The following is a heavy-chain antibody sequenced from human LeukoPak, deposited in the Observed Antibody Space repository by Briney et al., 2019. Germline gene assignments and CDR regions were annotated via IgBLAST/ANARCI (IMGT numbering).Heavy chain of an antibody. J-gene: IGHJ5*02. CDR1: GYTFTSYD. D-gene: IGHD3-22*01. V-gene: IGHV1-8*01. CDR3: ARGNYYDSSGYNWFDP. Sequence: ASVKVSCKASGYTFTSYDINWVRQATEQGLEWMGWMNPNSGNTGYAQKFQGRVTMTRNTSISTAYMELSSLRSEDTAVYYCARGNYYDSSGYNWFDPWGQGTLVTVSS. CDR2: MNPNSGNT.